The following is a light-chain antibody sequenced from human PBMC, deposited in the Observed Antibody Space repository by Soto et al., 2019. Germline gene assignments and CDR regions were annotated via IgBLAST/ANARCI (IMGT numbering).Light chain of an antibody. CDR1: NIGSKI. Sequence: SYVLTQPPSVSVAPGETAGITCGGNNIGSKIVHWYQQRPGQAPVLVVYDDSARPSVIPERFSVSNSGNTATLTISRVEAGDEADYYCQVWETISDHVFFGGGTQLTVL. V-gene: IGLV3-21*02. J-gene: IGLJ7*01. CDR3: QVWETISDHVF. CDR2: DDS.